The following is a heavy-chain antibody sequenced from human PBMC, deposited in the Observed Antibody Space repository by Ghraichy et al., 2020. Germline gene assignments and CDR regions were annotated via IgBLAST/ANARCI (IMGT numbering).Heavy chain of an antibody. V-gene: IGHV4-34*01. CDR3: ARGLGRWLQPRHWYFDL. D-gene: IGHD5-24*01. J-gene: IGHJ2*01. Sequence: SETLYLTCAVYGGSFSGYYWSWIRQPPGKGLEWIGEINHSGSTNYNPSLKSRVTISVDTSKNQFSLKLSSVTAADTAVYYCARGLGRWLQPRHWYFDLWGRGTLVTVSS. CDR1: GGSFSGYY. CDR2: INHSGST.